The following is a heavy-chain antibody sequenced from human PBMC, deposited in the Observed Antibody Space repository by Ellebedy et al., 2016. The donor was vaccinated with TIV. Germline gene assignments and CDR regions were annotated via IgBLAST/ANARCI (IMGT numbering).Heavy chain of an antibody. V-gene: IGHV3-13*01. J-gene: IGHJ4*02. Sequence: GESLKISCAGSGFTFSMYDMHWVRQATGKGLEWVSAIDTGGGTSYSDSVKGRFTISRENAKNSMYLQMNSLRVGDTAVYYCVRESTTGVIGEYDYWGQGTLVTVSS. CDR2: IDTGGGT. D-gene: IGHD3-10*01. CDR1: GFTFSMYD. CDR3: VRESTTGVIGEYDY.